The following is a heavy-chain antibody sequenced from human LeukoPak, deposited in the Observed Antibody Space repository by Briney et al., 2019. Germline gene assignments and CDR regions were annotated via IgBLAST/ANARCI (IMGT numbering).Heavy chain of an antibody. D-gene: IGHD3-10*01. CDR3: ARDPIRYGSGSTDVDY. J-gene: IGHJ4*02. CDR1: GGSISSYY. Sequence: SETLSLTCTVSGGSISSYYWSWIRQPAGKGLEWIGRIYTSGSTNYNPSLKSRVTISVDTSKNQFSLKLSSVTAADTAVYYCARDPIRYGSGSTDVDYWGQGTLVTVSS. CDR2: IYTSGST. V-gene: IGHV4-4*07.